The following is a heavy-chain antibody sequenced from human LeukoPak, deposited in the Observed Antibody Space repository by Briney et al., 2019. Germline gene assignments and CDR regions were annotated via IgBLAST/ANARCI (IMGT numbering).Heavy chain of an antibody. Sequence: GGSLRLSCAASGFTVSSNYMSWVRQAPGKGLECVSVIYSGGGAYYADSVKGRFTISRDNSKNTLYLQMNSLRAEDTAVYYCAILHDFWSRYLDYWGQGTLVTVSS. CDR3: AILHDFWSRYLDY. CDR2: IYSGGGA. CDR1: GFTVSSNY. D-gene: IGHD3-3*01. J-gene: IGHJ4*02. V-gene: IGHV3-53*01.